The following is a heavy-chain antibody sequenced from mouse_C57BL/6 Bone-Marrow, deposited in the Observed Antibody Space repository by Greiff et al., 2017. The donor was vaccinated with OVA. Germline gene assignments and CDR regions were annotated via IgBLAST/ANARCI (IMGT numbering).Heavy chain of an antibody. CDR3: AMLDSSGYDVYFDN. Sequence: VQLQQPGTELVKPGASVKLSCKASGYTFTSYWMHWVKQRPGQGLEWIGNLNPSNGGTNYNEKFKSKATLTVDKSSSTAYMQLSSLTSEDTAVYCGAMLDSSGYDVYFDNWGQGTTLTVSS. D-gene: IGHD3-2*02. CDR1: GYTFTSYW. CDR2: LNPSNGGT. V-gene: IGHV1-53*01. J-gene: IGHJ2*01.